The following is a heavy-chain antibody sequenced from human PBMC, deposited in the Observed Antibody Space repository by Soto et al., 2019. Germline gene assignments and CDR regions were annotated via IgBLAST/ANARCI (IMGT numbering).Heavy chain of an antibody. J-gene: IGHJ5*02. Sequence: QVQLQESGPGLVKPSETLSLTCTVSGGSVSSGSYYWGWIRQPPGKGVEWIGYIYHSGSTNYNPSLKSRVTISVDTSKNQFSLSLTSVTAADTAVYYCARLSAAWFDPWGQGTLVTVAS. CDR1: GGSVSSGSYY. V-gene: IGHV4-61*01. D-gene: IGHD6-19*01. CDR2: IYHSGST. CDR3: ARLSAAWFDP.